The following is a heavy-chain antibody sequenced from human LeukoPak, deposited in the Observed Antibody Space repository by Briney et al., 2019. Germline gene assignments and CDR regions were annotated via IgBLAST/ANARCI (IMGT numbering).Heavy chain of an antibody. CDR2: IYYSGST. Sequence: PSETLSLTCTVSGGSISGSSYYWGWIRQPPGKGLEWIGSIYYSGSTYYNPSLKSRVTISVDTSKNQFSLKLSSVTAADTAVYYCARGRYCSSTSCHLPYYWGQGTLVTVSS. CDR3: ARGRYCSSTSCHLPYY. J-gene: IGHJ4*02. D-gene: IGHD2-2*01. V-gene: IGHV4-39*07. CDR1: GGSISGSSYY.